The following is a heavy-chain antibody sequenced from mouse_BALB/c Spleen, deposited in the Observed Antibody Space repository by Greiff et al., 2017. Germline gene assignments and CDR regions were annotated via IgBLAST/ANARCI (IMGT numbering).Heavy chain of an antibody. J-gene: IGHJ4*01. CDR2: IYWDDDK. CDR1: GFSLSTSGMG. D-gene: IGHD1-2*01. CDR3: ARRTATYAMDY. Sequence: QVTLKESGPGILQPSQTLSLTCSFSGFSLSTSGMGVSWIRQPSGKGLEWLAHIYWDDDKRYNPSLKSRLTISKDTSRNQVFLKITSVDTADTATYYCARRTATYAMDYWGQGTSVTVSS. V-gene: IGHV8-12*01.